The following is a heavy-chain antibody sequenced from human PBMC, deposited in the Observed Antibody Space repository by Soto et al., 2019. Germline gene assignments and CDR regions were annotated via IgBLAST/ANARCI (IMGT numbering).Heavy chain of an antibody. J-gene: IGHJ6*02. D-gene: IGHD3-22*01. CDR2: ISPKSGSI. Sequence: ASVKVSCKTSGYTFTRNGNSWVRQAPGQGLEWMGWISPKSGSIKYAQKFQGRVIMTTDTSTSTAYMELRSLRSDDTAVYYCVKDRDSNSWPSRDVWGPGTTVTVSS. CDR3: VKDRDSNSWPSRDV. CDR1: GYTFTRNG. V-gene: IGHV1-18*01.